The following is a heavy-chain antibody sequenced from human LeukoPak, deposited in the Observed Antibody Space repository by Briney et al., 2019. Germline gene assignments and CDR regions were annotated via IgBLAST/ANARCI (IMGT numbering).Heavy chain of an antibody. J-gene: IGHJ6*03. D-gene: IGHD3-10*01. CDR2: ISGSGGRT. CDR3: AKGDFYGSGRDYYYYMDV. CDR1: GFTFSRDG. V-gene: IGHV3-23*01. Sequence: GGSLRLSCAASGFTFSRDGMSWVRQAPGKGLEWVSAISGSGGRTYYADSVKGRFTISRDNSKNTLYLQMNSLRAEDTAVYNCAKGDFYGSGRDYYYYMDVWGKGTTVTISS.